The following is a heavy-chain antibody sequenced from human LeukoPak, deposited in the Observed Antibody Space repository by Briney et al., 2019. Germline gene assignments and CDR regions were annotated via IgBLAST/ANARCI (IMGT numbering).Heavy chain of an antibody. CDR1: GGSISSGDYY. CDR2: IYFSGIT. D-gene: IGHD3-22*01. V-gene: IGHV4-30-4*01. CDR3: ARASGGYYDSSGYYYFDY. J-gene: IGHJ4*02. Sequence: SETLSLTCTVSGGSISSGDYYWSWIRQSPGKGLEWIGYIYFSGITYYNPSLKSRVTISVDTSKNQFSLKLSSVTAADTAVYHCARASGGYYDSSGYYYFDYWGQGALVTVSS.